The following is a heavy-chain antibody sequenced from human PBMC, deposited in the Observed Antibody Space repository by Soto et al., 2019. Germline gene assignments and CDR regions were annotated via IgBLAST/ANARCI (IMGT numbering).Heavy chain of an antibody. CDR2: IKNDGSGA. Sequence: EVQLVESVGDLVQQGGSLRLSCVASGFTFSNYWMHWVRQPPGKGLEWVSRIKNDGSGAYYADSVKGRFTISRNNAKNTLYLQMNSLRAEDTAVYYCTRGDGDYHDVNGYLGRHWGQGTLVTVSS. CDR1: GFTFSNYW. V-gene: IGHV3-74*01. D-gene: IGHD5-18*01. CDR3: TRGDGDYHDVNGYLGRH. J-gene: IGHJ4*02.